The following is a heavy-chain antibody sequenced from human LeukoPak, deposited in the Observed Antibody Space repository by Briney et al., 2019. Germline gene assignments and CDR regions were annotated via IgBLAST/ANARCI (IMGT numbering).Heavy chain of an antibody. CDR2: IDGGGSST. D-gene: IGHD3-22*01. J-gene: IGHJ4*01. CDR1: GFTSSNHW. CDR3: ARGPGSSGGAYVGDY. Sequence: GGSLRLSCVASGFTSSNHWMHWVRQVPGKGLVWVSRIDGGGSSTSYADSVKGRFSISRDNGENTLYLQMNSLRVEDTAVYYCARGPGSSGGAYVGDYWGHGTLVTVSS. V-gene: IGHV3-74*01.